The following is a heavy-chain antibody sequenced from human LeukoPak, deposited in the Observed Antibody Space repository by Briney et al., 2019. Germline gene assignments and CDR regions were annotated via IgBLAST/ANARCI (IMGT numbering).Heavy chain of an antibody. Sequence: GASVTVSFKASGYTFTGYYMHWVRQAPGQGLEWMGWINPNSGGTNYAQKFQGRVTMTRDTSISTAYMELSRLRSDDTAVYYCARVHSIAVAGGGYWGQGTLVTVSS. J-gene: IGHJ4*02. D-gene: IGHD6-19*01. CDR3: ARVHSIAVAGGGY. CDR1: GYTFTGYY. CDR2: INPNSGGT. V-gene: IGHV1-2*02.